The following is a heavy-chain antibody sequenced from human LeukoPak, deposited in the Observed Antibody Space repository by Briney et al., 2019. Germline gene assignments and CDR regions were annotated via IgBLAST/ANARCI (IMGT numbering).Heavy chain of an antibody. Sequence: GGSLRLSCAVSGFTFSSYAMSWVRQAPGKGLEWVSAISGSGGSTYYADSVTSRFTISRDNSKNTLYLQMNSLRAEDTAVYYCARYNYDFSACGDYWGQGTLVTVSS. CDR3: ARYNYDFSACGDY. D-gene: IGHD3-3*01. CDR2: ISGSGGST. J-gene: IGHJ4*02. CDR1: GFTFSSYA. V-gene: IGHV3-23*01.